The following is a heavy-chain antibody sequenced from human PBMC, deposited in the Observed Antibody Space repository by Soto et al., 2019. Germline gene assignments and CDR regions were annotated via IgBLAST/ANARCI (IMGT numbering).Heavy chain of an antibody. J-gene: IGHJ4*02. CDR3: VGYSSSWATFDY. V-gene: IGHV1-18*01. D-gene: IGHD6-13*01. Sequence: ASVKVSCKASGYTLTSYGISWVRQAPGQGLEWMGWISAYNGNTNYAQKLQGRVTMTTDTSTSTAYMELRSLRSDDTAVYYCVGYSSSWATFDYWGQGTLVTVSS. CDR1: GYTLTSYG. CDR2: ISAYNGNT.